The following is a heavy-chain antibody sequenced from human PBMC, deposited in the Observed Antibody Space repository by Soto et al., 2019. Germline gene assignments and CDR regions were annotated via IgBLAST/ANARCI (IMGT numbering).Heavy chain of an antibody. CDR1: GYTFTGYY. CDR3: AKSVSTYYFDY. J-gene: IGHJ4*02. Sequence: SCKASGYTFTGYYMHWVRQAPGKGLEWVSAISGSGGSTYYADSVKGRFTISRDNSKNTLYLQMNSLRAEATAVYYCAKSVSTYYFDYWGQGTLVTVSS. CDR2: ISGSGGST. V-gene: IGHV3-23*01.